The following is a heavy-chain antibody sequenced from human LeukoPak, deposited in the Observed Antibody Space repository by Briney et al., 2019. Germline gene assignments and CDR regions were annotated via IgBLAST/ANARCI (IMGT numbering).Heavy chain of an antibody. Sequence: ASVKVSCKASGYTFTSYDINWVRQATGRGLEWMGWMNPNSGNTGYAQKFRGRVTMTRNTSISTAYMEPSSLRSEDTAVYYCARVGDYETYDYWGQGTLVTVSS. V-gene: IGHV1-8*01. CDR2: MNPNSGNT. CDR3: ARVGDYETYDY. D-gene: IGHD3-16*01. CDR1: GYTFTSYD. J-gene: IGHJ4*02.